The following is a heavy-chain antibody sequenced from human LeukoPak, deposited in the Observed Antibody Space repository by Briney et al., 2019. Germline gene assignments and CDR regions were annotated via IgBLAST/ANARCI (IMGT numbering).Heavy chain of an antibody. D-gene: IGHD3-10*01. Sequence: ASVKVSCKASGYTFTSYGISWVRQAPGQGLEWMGWISAYNGNTNYAQKLQGRVTMTTDTSTSTAYMELRSLRSDDTAVYYCARVWFGELLYQAFPDYWGRGTLVTVSS. CDR3: ARVWFGELLYQAFPDY. J-gene: IGHJ4*02. CDR2: ISAYNGNT. CDR1: GYTFTSYG. V-gene: IGHV1-18*01.